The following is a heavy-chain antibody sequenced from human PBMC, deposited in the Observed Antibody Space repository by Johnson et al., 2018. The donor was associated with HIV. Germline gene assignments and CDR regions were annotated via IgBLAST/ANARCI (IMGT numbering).Heavy chain of an antibody. CDR1: GFTFANYG. CDR3: ARASNSGYDQAFDI. CDR2: IAHDESIT. V-gene: IGHV3-30*19. D-gene: IGHD5-12*01. Sequence: VQLVESGGGVVQPGGSLRLSCAASGFTFANYGMHWVRQAPGKGLEWVAFIAHDESITHYADSVKGRFTISRDNSKNTLYLQMNSLRAEDTAVYYCARASNSGYDQAFDIWGQGTMVTVSS. J-gene: IGHJ3*02.